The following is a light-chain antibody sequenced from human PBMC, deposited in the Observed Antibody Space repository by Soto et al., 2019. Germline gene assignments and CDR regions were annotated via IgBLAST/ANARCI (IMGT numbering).Light chain of an antibody. Sequence: ELVLTQSPGTLSLYPGERATLSCRASQSVRSNYLAWYQQKPGRGPSLLIYGASTSATASPDRFSGSGSGTDFTLTITRLEPEDFAVYYCHQCRNSPVAFVQGTKLEIK. CDR1: QSVRSNY. J-gene: IGKJ2*01. CDR2: GAS. CDR3: HQCRNSPVA. V-gene: IGKV3-20*01.